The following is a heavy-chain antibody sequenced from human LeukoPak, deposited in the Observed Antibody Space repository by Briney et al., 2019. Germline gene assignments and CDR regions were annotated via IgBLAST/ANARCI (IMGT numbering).Heavy chain of an antibody. CDR2: ISYDGNNR. CDR1: GFTFSSYG. Sequence: PGRSLRLSCAASGFTFSSYGMHWIRQAPGKGLEWVAVISYDGNNRYYADSVKGRFTVSRDSSKNTLYLQMNSLRVEDTAVYYCAKGAVISGNYYDRFDCWGQGTLVTVS. D-gene: IGHD1-26*01. J-gene: IGHJ4*02. CDR3: AKGAVISGNYYDRFDC. V-gene: IGHV3-30*18.